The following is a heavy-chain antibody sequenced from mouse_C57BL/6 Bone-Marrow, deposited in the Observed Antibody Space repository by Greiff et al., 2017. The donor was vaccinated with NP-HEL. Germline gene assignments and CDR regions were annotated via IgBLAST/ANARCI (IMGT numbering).Heavy chain of an antibody. D-gene: IGHD1-1*01. V-gene: IGHV1-9*01. J-gene: IGHJ1*03. Sequence: VQLQQSGAELMKPGASVKLSCKATGYTFTGYWIEWVKQRPGHGLEWIGEILHGSGSTNYNEKFKGKATFTADTSSNTAYMQLSSLTTEDSAIYDCAGGVITTVVAHWYLDVWGTGTTVTVSS. CDR2: ILHGSGST. CDR3: AGGVITTVVAHWYLDV. CDR1: GYTFTGYW.